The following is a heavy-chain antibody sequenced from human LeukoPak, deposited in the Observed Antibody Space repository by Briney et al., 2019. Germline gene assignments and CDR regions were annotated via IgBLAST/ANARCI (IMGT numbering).Heavy chain of an antibody. CDR1: GFTFIDHY. CDR2: TTNKANSYTT. Sequence: PRPSLRLSFAASGFTFIDHYIDSVRQAPGKGRGWVVRTTNKANSYTTEYAASVKGRFTISRDDSKNSLYLHMNSLKTEDTGVYYCARSGGAGYFDYWGQGAMVTVCS. V-gene: IGHV3-72*01. CDR3: ARSGGAGYFDY. J-gene: IGHJ4*02. D-gene: IGHD3-10*01.